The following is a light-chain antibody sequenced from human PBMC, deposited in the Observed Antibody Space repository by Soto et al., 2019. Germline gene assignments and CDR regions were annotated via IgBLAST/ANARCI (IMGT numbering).Light chain of an antibody. CDR1: QSVLYSSNNKNY. CDR2: WAS. V-gene: IGKV4-1*01. Sequence: DSVMTHSPDSLAASLGERATINCKSSQSVLYSSNNKNYLAWYQQKPGQPPKLLIYWASTRESGVPDRFSGSGSGTDFTLTISSLQAEDVAVYYCQQYLHTPRTFGQGTKVDIK. J-gene: IGKJ1*01. CDR3: QQYLHTPRT.